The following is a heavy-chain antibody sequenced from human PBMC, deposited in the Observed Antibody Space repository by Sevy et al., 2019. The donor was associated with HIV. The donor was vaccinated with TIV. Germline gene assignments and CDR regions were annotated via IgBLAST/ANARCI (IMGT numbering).Heavy chain of an antibody. CDR3: ARGSSYYYGMDV. CDR1: GFTFSSYA. CDR2: ISYDGSNK. J-gene: IGHJ6*02. Sequence: GGSLRLSCAASGFTFSSYAMHWVRQAPGKGLEWVAVISYDGSNKYYADSVKGRFTISRDNSKNTLYLQMNSLRAEDTAVYDCARGSSYYYGMDVWGQGTTVTVSS. V-gene: IGHV3-30*04.